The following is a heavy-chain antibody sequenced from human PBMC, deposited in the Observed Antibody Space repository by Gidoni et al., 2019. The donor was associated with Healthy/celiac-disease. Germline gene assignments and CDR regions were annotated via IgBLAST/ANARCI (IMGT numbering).Heavy chain of an antibody. CDR2: ISAYTRNT. V-gene: IGHV1-18*01. CDR3: PGFYVDVTSFLDCYLDF. CDR1: GYTFTSYG. J-gene: IGHJ4*03. Sequence: QVQLVQSGAEVKKPGASVKVSCKASGYTFTSYGISWVRQAPGQGLEWMGWISAYTRNTQYPQELQAMATITSATPTCIAFMGLRSLGSADSSVSYCPGFYVDVTSFLDCYLDFWGQGTPVTVSS. D-gene: IGHD2-21*02.